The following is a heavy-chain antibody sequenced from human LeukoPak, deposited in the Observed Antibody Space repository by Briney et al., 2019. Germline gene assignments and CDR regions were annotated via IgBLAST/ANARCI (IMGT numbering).Heavy chain of an antibody. CDR3: ARAPGAALD. CDR2: IYHTGSI. CDR1: GYSVSSGYY. V-gene: IGHV4-38-2*02. D-gene: IGHD2-15*01. Sequence: SETLSLTCTVSGYSVSSGYYWGWIRQPPGKGLEWIGSIYHTGSIYYNPSLKSRVTVSLDTSKNQFSLKLSSVTAADTAVYYCARAPGAALDWGQGTLVTVSS. J-gene: IGHJ4*02.